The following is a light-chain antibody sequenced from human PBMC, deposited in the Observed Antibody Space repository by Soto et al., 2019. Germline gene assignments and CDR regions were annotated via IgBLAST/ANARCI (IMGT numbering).Light chain of an antibody. CDR3: HVWDSDRDHPV. J-gene: IGLJ2*01. CDR1: NIGSKS. Sequence: SYELTQPPSVSVAPGKTASITCGGNNIGSKSVHWYQQKSGQAPVLVIYYEIDRPSGIPERFSGSNSGSTATLTISRVEAGDEADYYGHVWDSDRDHPVFGGGTKLTVL. CDR2: YEI. V-gene: IGLV3-21*04.